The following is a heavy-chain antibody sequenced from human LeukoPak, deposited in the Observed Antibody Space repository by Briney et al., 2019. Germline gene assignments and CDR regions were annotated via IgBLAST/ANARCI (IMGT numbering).Heavy chain of an antibody. CDR2: MNPNSGNT. D-gene: IGHD3-10*01. CDR3: ARGSNYYGSGSYYVDY. Sequence: GASVKVSCKASGYTFTSYDINWGRQATGPGLEWMGWMNPNSGNTGYEQKFHGRVTMTRNTSIITAYTELSRLRSGDSATVYCARGSNYYGSGSYYVDYWGQRTLVTVSS. V-gene: IGHV1-8*01. CDR1: GYTFTSYD. J-gene: IGHJ4*02.